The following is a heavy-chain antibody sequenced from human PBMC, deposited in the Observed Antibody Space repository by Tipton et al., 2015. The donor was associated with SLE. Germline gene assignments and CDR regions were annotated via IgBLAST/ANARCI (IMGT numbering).Heavy chain of an antibody. V-gene: IGHV4-4*08. CDR2: IYTSGST. CDR3: ARAPGAYCGGDCYSHFDY. CDR1: GGSISSYY. Sequence: TLSLTCTVSGGSISSYYWSWIRQPPGKGLEWIGYIYTSGSTNYNPSPKSRVTISVDTSKNQFSLKLSSVTAADTAVYYCARAPGAYCGGDCYSHFDYWGQGTLVTVSS. J-gene: IGHJ4*02. D-gene: IGHD2-21*01.